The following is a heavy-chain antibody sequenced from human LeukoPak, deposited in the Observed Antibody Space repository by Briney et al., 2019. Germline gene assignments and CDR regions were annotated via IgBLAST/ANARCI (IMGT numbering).Heavy chain of an antibody. Sequence: ASVKVSCKASGYTFTGYYMHWVRQAPGQGLEWMAWINPNSGGTDYAQTFQGRVTMTRDTTISTAYMELSRLRSDDTAVYYCARAYGSGNYGSLYWGQGTLVTVSS. CDR2: INPNSGGT. V-gene: IGHV1-2*02. J-gene: IGHJ4*02. CDR3: ARAYGSGNYGSLY. CDR1: GYTFTGYY. D-gene: IGHD3-10*01.